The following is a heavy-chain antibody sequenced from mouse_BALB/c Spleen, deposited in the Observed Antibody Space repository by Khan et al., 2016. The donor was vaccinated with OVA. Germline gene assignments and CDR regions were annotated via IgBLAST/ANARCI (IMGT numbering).Heavy chain of an antibody. V-gene: IGHV1-4*01. Sequence: VQLQESGAELARPGASVKMSCKASGYTFTNYTMHWVKQRPGQGLEWIGYINPSSGYTNYNQNFNDKATLTTDRSSSTAYMQLSSLTSDDSAVYYCVRIPSPPYYFDYWGQGTTLTVSS. CDR1: GYTFTNYT. CDR3: VRIPSPPYYFDY. J-gene: IGHJ2*01. CDR2: INPSSGYT.